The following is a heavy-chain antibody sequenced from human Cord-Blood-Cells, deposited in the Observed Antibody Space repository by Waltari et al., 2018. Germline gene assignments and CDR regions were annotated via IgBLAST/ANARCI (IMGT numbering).Heavy chain of an antibody. V-gene: IGHV3-21*01. CDR3: AREVRNYYGSGSYFMPDAFDI. D-gene: IGHD3-10*01. J-gene: IGHJ3*02. Sequence: VQLVESGGGLVKPGGSLRPACAASGFPFSSYSMNWVRQAPGKGLGWVSSISSSSSYIYYADSVKGRFTISRDNAKNSLYLQMNSLRAEDTAVYYCAREVRNYYGSGSYFMPDAFDIWGQGTMVTVSS. CDR2: ISSSSSYI. CDR1: GFPFSSYS.